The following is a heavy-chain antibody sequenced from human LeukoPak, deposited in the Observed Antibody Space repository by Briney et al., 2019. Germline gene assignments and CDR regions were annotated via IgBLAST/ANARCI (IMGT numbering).Heavy chain of an antibody. Sequence: ASVKVSCKASGYTFTSYGISWVRQAPGQGLEWMGWIRVYNGDTNYAQKFQGRVTMTRDTSISTAYMELSRLRSDDTAVYYCARLTSGSYLGYWGQGTLVTVSS. V-gene: IGHV1-18*01. CDR3: ARLTSGSYLGY. D-gene: IGHD1-26*01. J-gene: IGHJ4*02. CDR2: IRVYNGDT. CDR1: GYTFTSYG.